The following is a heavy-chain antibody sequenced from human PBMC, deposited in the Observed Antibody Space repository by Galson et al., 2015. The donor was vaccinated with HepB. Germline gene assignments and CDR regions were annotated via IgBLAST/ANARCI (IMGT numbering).Heavy chain of an antibody. CDR1: GYTFTSYA. Sequence: SVKVSCKASGYTFTSYAMHWVRQAPGQRLEWMGWINAGNGNTKYSQKFQGRVTITRDTSASTAYMELSSLRSEDTAVYYCARDFEGGWYGGYFDYWGQGTLVTVSS. CDR3: ARDFEGGWYGGYFDY. CDR2: INAGNGNT. V-gene: IGHV1-3*01. D-gene: IGHD6-19*01. J-gene: IGHJ4*02.